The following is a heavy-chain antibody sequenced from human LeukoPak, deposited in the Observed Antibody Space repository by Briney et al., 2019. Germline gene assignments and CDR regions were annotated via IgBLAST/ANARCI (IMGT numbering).Heavy chain of an antibody. Sequence: ASVKVSCKASGYTFTGYDINWVRQATGQGLEWLGWMNPNSAKTGYAQKFQGRVTMTRNTSIGTAYMELSSLRSEDTAVYYCARGDKLNNYYGSGFFDNWGQGTMVTVSS. V-gene: IGHV1-8*01. CDR1: GYTFTGYD. CDR3: ARGDKLNNYYGSGFFDN. CDR2: MNPNSAKT. J-gene: IGHJ3*02. D-gene: IGHD3-10*01.